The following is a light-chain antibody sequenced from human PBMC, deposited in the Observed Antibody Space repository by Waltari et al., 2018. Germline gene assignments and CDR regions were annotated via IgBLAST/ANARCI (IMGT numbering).Light chain of an antibody. V-gene: IGLV1-47*01. J-gene: IGLJ2*01. CDR2: KNN. CDR3: AAWDDSLRGPV. CDR1: SSNIGSNY. Sequence: QSVLTQPPSASATPGQRVTISCSGSSSNIGSNYVYWYQHLPGTAPKLLIYKNNQRPSGVPDRLSGSKSGTSASLAISGLRSEDEADYYCAAWDDSLRGPVFGGGTKLTVL.